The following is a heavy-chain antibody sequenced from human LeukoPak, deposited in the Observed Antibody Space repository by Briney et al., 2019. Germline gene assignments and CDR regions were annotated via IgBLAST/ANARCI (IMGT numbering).Heavy chain of an antibody. J-gene: IGHJ6*04. D-gene: IGHD2-15*01. CDR1: GGTFSSYA. Sequence: SVKVSCKASGGTFSSYAISWVRQAPGQGLEWMGRIIPIFGIANYAQKFQGRVTITADESTSTAYMELSSLRSEGTAVYYCARGPVENCSGGSCYDYGMDVWGKGTTVTVSS. CDR3: ARGPVENCSGGSCYDYGMDV. V-gene: IGHV1-69*15. CDR2: IIPIFGIA.